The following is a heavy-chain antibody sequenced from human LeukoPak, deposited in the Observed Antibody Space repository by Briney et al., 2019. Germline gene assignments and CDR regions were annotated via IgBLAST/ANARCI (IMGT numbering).Heavy chain of an antibody. CDR1: GFTFSSYA. D-gene: IGHD2-15*01. CDR2: ISYDGSNK. V-gene: IGHV3-30-3*01. J-gene: IGHJ5*02. Sequence: PGRSLRLSCAASGFTFSSYAMHWVRQAPGKGLEWVAVISYDGSNKYYADSVKGRFTISRDNSKNTLYLQMNSLRAEDTAVYYCARDFRRVVVVVAATCWFDPWGQGTLVTVSS. CDR3: ARDFRRVVVVVAATCWFDP.